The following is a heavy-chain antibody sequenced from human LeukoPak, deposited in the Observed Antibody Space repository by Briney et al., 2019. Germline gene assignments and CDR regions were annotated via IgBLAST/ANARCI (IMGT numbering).Heavy chain of an antibody. J-gene: IGHJ4*02. CDR1: GYTFTSYG. CDR3: ARDQGGSGSYYFDY. V-gene: IGHV1-18*01. Sequence: ASVKVSCKASGYTFTSYGISWVRQAPGQGLEWMGWISAYNGNTNYAQKLQGRVTITRDTSASTAYMELSSLRSEDTAVYYCARDQGGSGSYYFDYWGQGTLVTVSS. D-gene: IGHD3-10*01. CDR2: ISAYNGNT.